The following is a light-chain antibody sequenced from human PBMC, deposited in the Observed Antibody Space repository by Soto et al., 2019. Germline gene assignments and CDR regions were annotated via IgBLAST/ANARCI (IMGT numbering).Light chain of an antibody. J-gene: IGKJ3*01. CDR3: QQGVT. CDR1: QDISNY. CDR2: DAS. V-gene: IGKV1-33*01. Sequence: DIQMTQSPSSLSASVGDRVTITCQASQDISNYLNWYQQKPGKAPKLLIYDASNLETGVPSRFSGGGSGTHFTFTITSLQPEDIATYYCQQGVTFGPGTEVDIK.